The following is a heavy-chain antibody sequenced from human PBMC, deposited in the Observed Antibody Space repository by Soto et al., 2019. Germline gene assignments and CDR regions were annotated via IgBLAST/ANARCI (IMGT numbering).Heavy chain of an antibody. CDR2: INPSGGST. J-gene: IGHJ4*02. CDR3: ARDQSTAMVTGTFDY. Sequence: GASVKVSCKASGYTFTSYYMHWVRQAPGQGLEWMGIINPSGGSTSYAQKFQGRVTMTRDTSTSTVYMELSSLRSEDTAVYYCARDQSTAMVTGTFDYWGPGTLVTVSS. D-gene: IGHD5-18*01. CDR1: GYTFTSYY. V-gene: IGHV1-46*01.